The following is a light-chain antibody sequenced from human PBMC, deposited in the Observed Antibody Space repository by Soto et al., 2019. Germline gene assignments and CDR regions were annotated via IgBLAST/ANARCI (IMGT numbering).Light chain of an antibody. CDR3: QQYYGLPYT. Sequence: DIQLTQSPSSLSVSVGDRVTMTCQASQDTSKFLNWYHHKPGKAPKLLIYDAFNLETGVSARFSGSGSVTHFTLTITGLQPEDVGTYYCQQYYGLPYTFGQGTKLEIK. J-gene: IGKJ2*01. V-gene: IGKV1-33*01. CDR2: DAF. CDR1: QDTSKF.